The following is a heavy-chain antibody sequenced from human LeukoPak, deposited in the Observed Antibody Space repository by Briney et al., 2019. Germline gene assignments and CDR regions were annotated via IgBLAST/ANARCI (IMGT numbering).Heavy chain of an antibody. CDR2: INTGSGNT. V-gene: IGHV1-3*04. CDR3: AVDASTAAAAPFDY. D-gene: IGHD6-13*01. J-gene: IGHJ4*02. CDR1: GYTFSSYA. Sequence: ASVKVSCKASGYTFSSYAMHWVRQAPGQRREWMGWINTGSGNTKYSQKFQGRVTITRDTSASTAYMELSSLRSDDTAVYYCAVDASTAAAAPFDYWGQGTLVTVSS.